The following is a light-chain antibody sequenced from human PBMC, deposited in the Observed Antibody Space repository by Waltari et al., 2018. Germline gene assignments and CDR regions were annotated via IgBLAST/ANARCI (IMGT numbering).Light chain of an antibody. Sequence: DIQMTQSPSTLSAFVGDRVTITCRASQSISSWLAWYQQKPGKAPKLLIYDASSLESGGPSRFSGSGSGTEFTLTISSLQPDDFATYYCQQYNSYSPYTFGQGTKVEIK. V-gene: IGKV1-5*01. CDR3: QQYNSYSPYT. J-gene: IGKJ2*01. CDR1: QSISSW. CDR2: DAS.